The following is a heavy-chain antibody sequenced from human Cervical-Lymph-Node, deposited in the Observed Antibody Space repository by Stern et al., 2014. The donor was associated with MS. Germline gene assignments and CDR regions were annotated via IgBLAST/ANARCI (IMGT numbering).Heavy chain of an antibody. J-gene: IGHJ4*02. V-gene: IGHV5-51*01. CDR1: GYTFTSYW. Sequence: VQLMQSGPEVKRPGESLKISCQASGYTFTSYWIGWVRQMPGKGLEWCAIIFPGGSDIRYSPSFQGQVPIPADKSSSTAYLQWNNLKASDTAIYYCARQRYFDYWGQGTLVTVSS. CDR2: IFPGGSDI. CDR3: ARQRYFDY.